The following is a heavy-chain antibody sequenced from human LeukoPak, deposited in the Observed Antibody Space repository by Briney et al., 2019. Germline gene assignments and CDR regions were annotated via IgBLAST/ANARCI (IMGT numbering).Heavy chain of an antibody. Sequence: APVKVSCKASGYTFTGYYMHWVRQAPGQGLEWMGWINPNSGGTNYAQKFQGRVTMTRDTSISTAYMELSRLRSDDTAVYYCARGPRGDYGDYYYYYGMDVWGQGTTVTVSS. CDR3: ARGPRGDYGDYYYYYGMDV. D-gene: IGHD4-17*01. J-gene: IGHJ6*02. CDR1: GYTFTGYY. V-gene: IGHV1-2*02. CDR2: INPNSGGT.